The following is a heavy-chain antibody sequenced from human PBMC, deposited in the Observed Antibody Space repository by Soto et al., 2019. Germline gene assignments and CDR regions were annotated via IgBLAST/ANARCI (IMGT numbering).Heavy chain of an antibody. Sequence: GASVKVSCKASGYTFTNYAIHWVRQAPGQRLQWMGWIDAGSGYTKYPQQFQGRVTINGDTSASTAYMELSSLRSEDTAIYYCARSCSGGSCYSGLGYLDLWGRGTLVTVSS. D-gene: IGHD2-15*01. V-gene: IGHV1-3*01. CDR3: ARSCSGGSCYSGLGYLDL. J-gene: IGHJ2*01. CDR2: IDAGSGYT. CDR1: GYTFTNYA.